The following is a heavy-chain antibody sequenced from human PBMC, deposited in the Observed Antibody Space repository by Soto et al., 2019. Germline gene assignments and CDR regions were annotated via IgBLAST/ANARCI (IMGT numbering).Heavy chain of an antibody. CDR1: GYTFTSYA. CDR3: ARDPTSVYDFWSGYSRSHYMDV. D-gene: IGHD3-3*01. J-gene: IGHJ6*03. Sequence: GASVKVSCKASGYTFTSYAMHWVRQAPGQRHEWMGRINAGNGNTKYSQKFQGRVTITRDTSASTAYMELSSLRSEDTAVYYCARDPTSVYDFWSGYSRSHYMDVWGKGTTVTVSS. CDR2: INAGNGNT. V-gene: IGHV1-3*01.